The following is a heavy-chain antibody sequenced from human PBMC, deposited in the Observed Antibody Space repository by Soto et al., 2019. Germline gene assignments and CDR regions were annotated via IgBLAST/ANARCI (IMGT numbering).Heavy chain of an antibody. J-gene: IGHJ4*02. D-gene: IGHD6-19*01. CDR2: IWSDGSNE. V-gene: IGHV3-33*01. CDR3: ATDYSSTGYGLVY. Sequence: GGSLRLSCAASGFTFSSQGMHWVRQAPGKGLEWVAVIWSDGSNEYYADSVKGRFTISRDNSKNTLYLQMSSLRVEDTAVYYCATDYSSTGYGLVYWGQGALVTVSS. CDR1: GFTFSSQG.